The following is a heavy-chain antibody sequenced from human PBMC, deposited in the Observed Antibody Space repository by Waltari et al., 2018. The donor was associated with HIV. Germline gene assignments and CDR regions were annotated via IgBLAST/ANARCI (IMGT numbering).Heavy chain of an antibody. D-gene: IGHD2-15*01. J-gene: IGHJ1*01. V-gene: IGHV1-24*01. CDR1: GTPLITLP. CDR3: VTLYNESPLYSNF. Sequence: HLIQSTSALKRPGASVTIPSQVSGTPLITLPMQWVRQGRGQRLEWMVGFDPKNGKPVYSQRFWGRVSLAEDTSEDTAFLELNRLTSDDTAVYYCVTLYNESPLYSNFWGQGTLVTV. CDR2: FDPKNGKP.